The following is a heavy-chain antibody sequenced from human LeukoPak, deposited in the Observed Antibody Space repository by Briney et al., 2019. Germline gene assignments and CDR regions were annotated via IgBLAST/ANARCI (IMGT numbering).Heavy chain of an antibody. J-gene: IGHJ5*02. CDR2: INHSGST. V-gene: IGHV4-34*01. CDR1: GGSFSGYY. D-gene: IGHD3-22*01. Sequence: SETLSLTCAVYGGSFSGYYWSWIRQPPGKGLEWIGEINHSGSTNYNPSLKSRVTISVDTSKNQFSLKLSSVTAADTAVYYCARQSRLRYYDSSGYYFDPWGQGTLVTVSS. CDR3: ARQSRLRYYDSSGYYFDP.